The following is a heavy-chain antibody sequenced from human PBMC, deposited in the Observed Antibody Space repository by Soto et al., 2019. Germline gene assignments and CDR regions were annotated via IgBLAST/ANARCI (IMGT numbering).Heavy chain of an antibody. V-gene: IGHV1-69*06. Sequence: SVKVSCKASGGTFSSYAISWVRQAPGQGLEWMGGIIPIFGTANYAQKFQGRVTITADKSTSTAYMELSSLRSEDTAVYYCASTTRADTIFGVVTTYYYYGMDVWGQGTTVTVSS. CDR1: GGTFSSYA. D-gene: IGHD3-3*01. CDR3: ASTTRADTIFGVVTTYYYYGMDV. J-gene: IGHJ6*02. CDR2: IIPIFGTA.